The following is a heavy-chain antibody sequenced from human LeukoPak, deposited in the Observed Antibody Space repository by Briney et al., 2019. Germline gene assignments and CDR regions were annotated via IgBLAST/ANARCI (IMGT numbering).Heavy chain of an antibody. Sequence: GGSLRLSRAASGFTFSSYSMNWVRQAPGKGLEWVSSISSSSSYIYYADSVKGRFTISRDNAKNSLYLQMNSLRAEDTAVYYCARDYMYYYYYGMDVWGQGTTVTVSS. CDR3: ARDYMYYYYYGMDV. J-gene: IGHJ6*02. V-gene: IGHV3-21*01. CDR2: ISSSSSYI. CDR1: GFTFSSYS. D-gene: IGHD3-10*01.